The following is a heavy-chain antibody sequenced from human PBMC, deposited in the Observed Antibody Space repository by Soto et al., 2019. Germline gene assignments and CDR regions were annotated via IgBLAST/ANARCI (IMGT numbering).Heavy chain of an antibody. V-gene: IGHV4-59*01. J-gene: IGHJ4*02. CDR1: GGSISSYY. Sequence: SETLSLTCTVSGGSISSYYWTWIRQPPGKGLEWIGYIYYSGTTNYNPSLKSRVTISVDTSKNQFSLKPSSVTAAVTAVYYCARDCYDGVLSYCGGDCYPYYFDSWGQGTLVTVSS. D-gene: IGHD2-21*02. CDR3: ARDCYDGVLSYCGGDCYPYYFDS. CDR2: IYYSGTT.